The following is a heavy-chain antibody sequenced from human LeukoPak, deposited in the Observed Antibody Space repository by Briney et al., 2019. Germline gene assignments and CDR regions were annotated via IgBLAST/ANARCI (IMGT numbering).Heavy chain of an antibody. D-gene: IGHD5-18*01. CDR2: IWYEGSNE. J-gene: IGHJ4*02. CDR1: GFSVNNYG. V-gene: IGHV3-33*01. Sequence: GGSLRLSCAASGFSVNNYGMHWVRQAPGKGLEWVAVIWYEGSNEFYTDAVRGRFTISTDTSKNTLHLQMDSLTVEDTAMYYCARDMWGVHGYDFGYNFDSWGQGTLVTVSS. CDR3: ARDMWGVHGYDFGYNFDS.